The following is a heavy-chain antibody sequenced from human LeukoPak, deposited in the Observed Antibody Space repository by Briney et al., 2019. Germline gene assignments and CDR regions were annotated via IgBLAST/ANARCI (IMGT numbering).Heavy chain of an antibody. J-gene: IGHJ3*02. V-gene: IGHV1-18*01. CDR2: ISAYNGNT. Sequence: GASVTVSCKASGYTFTSYGISWVRQAPGQGLEWMGWISAYNGNTNYAQKLQGRVTMTTDTSTSTAYMELRSLRSDDTAVYYCARDSFMGAPDAFDIWGQGTMVTVSS. CDR1: GYTFTSYG. D-gene: IGHD3-16*02. CDR3: ARDSFMGAPDAFDI.